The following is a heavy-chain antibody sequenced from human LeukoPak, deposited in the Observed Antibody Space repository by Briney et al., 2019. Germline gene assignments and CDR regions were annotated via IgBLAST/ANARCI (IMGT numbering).Heavy chain of an antibody. D-gene: IGHD3-10*01. J-gene: IGHJ4*02. CDR1: GFTFSSYS. V-gene: IGHV3-21*01. CDR2: ISSSSSYI. CDR3: ARSVTMVRGVINPYFDY. Sequence: GGSLRLSCAASGFTFSSYSMNWVRQAPGKGLEWVSSISSSSSYIYYADSVKGRFTISRDNSKNTLYLQMNSLRAEDTAVYYCARSVTMVRGVINPYFDYWGQGTLVTVSS.